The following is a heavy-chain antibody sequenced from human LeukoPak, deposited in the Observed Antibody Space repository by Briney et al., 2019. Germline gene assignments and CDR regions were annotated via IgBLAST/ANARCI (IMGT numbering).Heavy chain of an antibody. V-gene: IGHV3-23*01. CDR3: AKTQWKVGATDYFDY. CDR1: GFAFNNYA. Sequence: EAGGSLRLSCAASGFAFNNYAMTWVRQAPGEGLEWVSNINDNGGQRHYADSVKGRFTISRDNSKNTLFLQMDSLRAEDTAVYYCAKTQWKVGATDYFDYWGQGILVTVSS. D-gene: IGHD1-26*01. J-gene: IGHJ4*02. CDR2: INDNGGQR.